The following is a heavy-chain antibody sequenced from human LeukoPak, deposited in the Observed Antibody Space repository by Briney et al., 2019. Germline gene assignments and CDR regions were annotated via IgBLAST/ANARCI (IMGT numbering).Heavy chain of an antibody. D-gene: IGHD2-21*01. CDR3: ARGGAYGRFDP. CDR1: GGSISSCD. J-gene: IGHJ5*02. V-gene: IGHV4-59*01. Sequence: SETLSLTCTVSGGSISSCDWSWIRRPPWKGREWIGYIYYSGSTYYNPSLKSRVTISVDTSKNQFSLRLNSVTAADTAVYYCARGGAYGRFDPWGQGTLVTVSS. CDR2: IYYSGST.